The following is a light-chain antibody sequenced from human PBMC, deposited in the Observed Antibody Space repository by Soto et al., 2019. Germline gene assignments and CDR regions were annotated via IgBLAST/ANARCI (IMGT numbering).Light chain of an antibody. J-gene: IGLJ3*02. CDR2: EVS. V-gene: IGLV2-14*01. Sequence: QSALTQPASVSGSPGQLITISCTGTSSDVGGYNYVSWFQQHPGKAPKLKIYEVSNRPSGVSNRFSGSKSGNTASLTISELQAEDEADYYCTSFTTISTWVFGGGTKLTVL. CDR1: SSDVGGYNY. CDR3: TSFTTISTWV.